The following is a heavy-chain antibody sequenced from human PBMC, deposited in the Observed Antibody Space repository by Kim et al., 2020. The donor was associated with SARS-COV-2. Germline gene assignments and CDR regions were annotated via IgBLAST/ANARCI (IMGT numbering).Heavy chain of an antibody. Sequence: GGSLRLSCAASGFSFSKYNMNWVRQAPGKGLEWVASISSSGTYIYYADSLKGRFTISRDNAKNSLYLQMNSLRAEDSAVYYCARGRGEGGTLKYDFDYWGQGTMVTVSS. CDR3: ARGRGEGGTLKYDFDY. CDR1: GFSFSKYN. CDR2: ISSSGTYI. V-gene: IGHV3-21*01. J-gene: IGHJ4*02. D-gene: IGHD1-26*01.